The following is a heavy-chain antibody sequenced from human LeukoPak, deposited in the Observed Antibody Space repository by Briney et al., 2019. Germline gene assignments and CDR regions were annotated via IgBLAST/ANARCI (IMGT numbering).Heavy chain of an antibody. D-gene: IGHD6-13*01. V-gene: IGHV4-59*01. CDR3: ARGIRYGNDF. CDR2: IYDYGTT. Sequence: SETLSLTCNVSGGSIINYYWTWARQPPGKGLEWIGYIYDYGTTNYNPSLKSRVTISVDTSKNQFSLSLTSVTAADTAVYYCARGIRYGNDFWGQGTLVTVSS. CDR1: GGSIINYY. J-gene: IGHJ4*02.